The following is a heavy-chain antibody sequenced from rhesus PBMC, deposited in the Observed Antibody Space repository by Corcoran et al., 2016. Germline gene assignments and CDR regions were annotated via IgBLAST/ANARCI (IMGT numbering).Heavy chain of an antibody. D-gene: IGHD7-45*01. J-gene: IGHJ4*01. Sequence: EVQLVESGGDLAEPGGSLRLSCAASGFIFRGYYMDWVRQAPGKVLEWVSRISNTGDDTWYADAVRGRFTVSRENAKNTLYLQMNSLRGEDTAVYYWARANWGSDYWGQGVLVTVSS. V-gene: IGHV3-178*01. CDR2: ISNTGDDT. CDR1: GFIFRGYY. CDR3: ARANWGSDY.